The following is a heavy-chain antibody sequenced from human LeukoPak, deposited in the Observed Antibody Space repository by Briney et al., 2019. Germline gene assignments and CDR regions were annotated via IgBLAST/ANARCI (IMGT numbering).Heavy chain of an antibody. CDR1: RFTFSSYA. Sequence: PGGSLRLSCAASRFTFSSYAMSWVRQAPGKGLEWVSVIYSGGSTYYADSVKGRFTISRDNSKNTLYLQMNSLRAEDTAVYYCAKLGGVYYGSGSYFDYWGQGTLVTVSS. J-gene: IGHJ4*02. V-gene: IGHV3-23*03. CDR3: AKLGGVYYGSGSYFDY. D-gene: IGHD3-10*01. CDR2: IYSGGST.